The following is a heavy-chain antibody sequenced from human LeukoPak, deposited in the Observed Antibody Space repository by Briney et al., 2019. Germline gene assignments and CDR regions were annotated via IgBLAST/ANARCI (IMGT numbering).Heavy chain of an antibody. CDR3: ASRACTDGVCSFDY. D-gene: IGHD2-8*01. J-gene: IGHJ4*03. CDR1: GFTFSSHS. Sequence: NPGGSLRLSCAASGFTFSSHSMNWVRQAPGKGLEWVSSISSSSSFIYYADSVKGRFTISRDNAKNSLHLQMNSLRAEDTAVYYCASRACTDGVCSFDYWGQGTLVTVSS. V-gene: IGHV3-21*06. CDR2: ISSSSSFI.